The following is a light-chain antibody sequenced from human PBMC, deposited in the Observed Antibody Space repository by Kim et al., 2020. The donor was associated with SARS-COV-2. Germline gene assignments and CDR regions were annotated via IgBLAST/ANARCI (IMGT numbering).Light chain of an antibody. J-gene: IGKJ2*01. V-gene: IGKV3-15*01. Sequence: EIVMTQSPATLSVSPGERATLSCRASQTIKTSLAWYQQKPGQAPRLLIYAASTRATGIPARFSGSGSGTEFTLTITSLQSEDFAVYYCQQYNTWPPYTFGQGTKLEI. CDR3: QQYNTWPPYT. CDR2: AAS. CDR1: QTIKTS.